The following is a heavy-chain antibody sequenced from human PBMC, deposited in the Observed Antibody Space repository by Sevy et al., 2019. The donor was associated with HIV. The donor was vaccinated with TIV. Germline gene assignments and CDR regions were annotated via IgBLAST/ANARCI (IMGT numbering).Heavy chain of an antibody. D-gene: IGHD2-2*01. CDR2: ISSSSSSI. J-gene: IGHJ4*02. CDR1: GFTFSSYS. CDR3: ARGFCVSSSCSGSS. Sequence: GGSLRLSCAASGFTFSSYSMNWVRQAPRQGLEWVSSISSSSSSIYYADSVKGRFTISRDNAKNSLYLQMDSLTAEDTAVYYCARGFCVSSSCSGSSWGQGTLVTVSS. V-gene: IGHV3-48*01.